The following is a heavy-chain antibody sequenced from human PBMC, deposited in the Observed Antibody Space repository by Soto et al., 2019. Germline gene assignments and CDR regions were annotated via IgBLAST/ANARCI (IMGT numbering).Heavy chain of an antibody. CDR3: ARIAGYCSSTSCSVAGSYYYYYYMDV. J-gene: IGHJ6*03. Sequence: ASVNVSCKASGYTFTSYAMHWVRQAPGQRLEWMGWINAGNGNTKYSQKFQGRVTITRDTSASTAYMELSSLRSEDTAVYYCARIAGYCSSTSCSVAGSYYYYYYMDVWGKGTTVTVSS. CDR1: GYTFTSYA. CDR2: INAGNGNT. V-gene: IGHV1-3*01. D-gene: IGHD2-2*01.